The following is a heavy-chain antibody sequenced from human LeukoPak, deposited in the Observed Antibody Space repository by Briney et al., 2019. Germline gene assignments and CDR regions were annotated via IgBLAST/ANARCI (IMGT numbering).Heavy chain of an antibody. D-gene: IGHD6-6*01. Sequence: GGTLRLSCAASGFFFSTFGMSWVRQAPGKGLEWVSAISVGGGNTYYADSVKGRFTISRDNTKNSLYLQMNSLRAEDTAVYYCAAHPSSAYWGRGTLVTVSS. V-gene: IGHV3-23*01. CDR1: GFFFSTFG. CDR3: AAHPSSAY. J-gene: IGHJ4*02. CDR2: ISVGGGNT.